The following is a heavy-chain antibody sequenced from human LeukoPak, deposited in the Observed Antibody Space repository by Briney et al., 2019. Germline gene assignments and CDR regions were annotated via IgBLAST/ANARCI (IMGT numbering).Heavy chain of an antibody. Sequence: GASVKVSCKASGYTFTGYYMHWVRQAPGQGLEWMGRINPNSGGTNYAQKFQGRVTMTRDTSISTAYMELSRLRPEDTAVYYCARGLAAMAIFDYWGQGTLVTVSS. D-gene: IGHD5-18*01. V-gene: IGHV1-2*06. J-gene: IGHJ4*02. CDR1: GYTFTGYY. CDR2: INPNSGGT. CDR3: ARGLAAMAIFDY.